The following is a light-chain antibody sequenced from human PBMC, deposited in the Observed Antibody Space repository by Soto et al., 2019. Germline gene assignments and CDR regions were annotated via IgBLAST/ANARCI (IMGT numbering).Light chain of an antibody. V-gene: IGLV2-14*01. Sequence: QSALAQPACVSGSPGQSITISCTGTSSDVGGYNYVSWYQQHPGKAPKLMIYEVSNRPSGISNRFSGSKSGNTASLTISGLQGEDEADYYCASYTSSSSYVFGIGTKVTVL. J-gene: IGLJ1*01. CDR1: SSDVGGYNY. CDR3: ASYTSSSSYV. CDR2: EVS.